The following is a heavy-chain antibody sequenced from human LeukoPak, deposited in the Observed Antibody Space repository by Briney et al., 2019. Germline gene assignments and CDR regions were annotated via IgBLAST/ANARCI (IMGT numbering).Heavy chain of an antibody. D-gene: IGHD3-16*01. J-gene: IGHJ4*02. CDR2: IYYSGST. CDR3: ARGWAYFDY. Sequence: SETLSLTCTVSGGSISSYYWSWIRQPPGKGLEWIGYIYYSGSTDSNPSLKSRVTISIDKSKNHLSLKLSSVTAADTAVYYCARGWAYFDYWGQGTLVTVSS. CDR1: GGSISSYY. V-gene: IGHV4-59*01.